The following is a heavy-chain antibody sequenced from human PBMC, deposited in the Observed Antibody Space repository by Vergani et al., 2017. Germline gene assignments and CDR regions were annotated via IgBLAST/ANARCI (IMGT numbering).Heavy chain of an antibody. Sequence: EVQMVESGGGLVKPGGSLRLSCVASGFTFGYYSMNCVRQAPGKGLEWVSSISGNNDDVYYADSVKGRFTISRNNAKNSLYLDRSRLRAEDTAVYYCVRDLRFSRTWSQGTLVAVSS. D-gene: IGHD1-1*01. CDR1: GFTFGYYS. CDR2: ISGNNDDV. V-gene: IGHV3-21*01. CDR3: VRDLRFSRT. J-gene: IGHJ3*01.